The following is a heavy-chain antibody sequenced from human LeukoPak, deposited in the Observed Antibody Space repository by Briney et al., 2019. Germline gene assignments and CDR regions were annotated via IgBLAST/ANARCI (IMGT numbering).Heavy chain of an antibody. CDR3: ARGYYGSGSYRWNWFDP. V-gene: IGHV4-34*01. D-gene: IGHD3-10*01. Sequence: SETLSLTCAVYGGSFSGYYWSWIRQPPGKGLEWIGEINHSGSTNYNPSLKSRVTISVDTSKTQFSLKLSSVTAADTAVYHCARGYYGSGSYRWNWFDPWGQGTLVTVSS. CDR2: INHSGST. CDR1: GGSFSGYY. J-gene: IGHJ5*02.